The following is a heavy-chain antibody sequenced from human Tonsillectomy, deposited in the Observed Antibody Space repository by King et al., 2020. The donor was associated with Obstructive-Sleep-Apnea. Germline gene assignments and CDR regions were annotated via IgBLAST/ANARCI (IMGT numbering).Heavy chain of an antibody. CDR1: GGSISSYY. V-gene: IGHV4-59*08. CDR3: ARHERDDSSGYYYLYYFDY. CDR2: IYYSGGT. Sequence: QLQESGPGLVKPSETLSLTCTVSGGSISSYYWSWIRQPPGKGLEWSWYIYYSGGTNYNTSLKSRVTISVDTSKNQFSLKLSSVTAADTAVYYCARHERDDSSGYYYLYYFDYWGQGTLVTVSS. J-gene: IGHJ4*02. D-gene: IGHD3-22*01.